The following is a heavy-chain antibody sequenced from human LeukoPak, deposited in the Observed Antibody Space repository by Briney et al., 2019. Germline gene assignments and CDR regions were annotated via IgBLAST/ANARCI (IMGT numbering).Heavy chain of an antibody. CDR2: ISYDGSNK. J-gene: IGHJ4*02. D-gene: IGHD5-12*01. Sequence: GGSLRLSCAASGFTFSAYAMSWVRQAPGKGLEWVAVISYDGSNKYYADSVKGRFTISRDNSKNTLYLQMNSLRAEDTAVYYCARQKSHSGYDPFDYWGQGTLVTVSS. CDR3: ARQKSHSGYDPFDY. CDR1: GFTFSAYA. V-gene: IGHV3-30*04.